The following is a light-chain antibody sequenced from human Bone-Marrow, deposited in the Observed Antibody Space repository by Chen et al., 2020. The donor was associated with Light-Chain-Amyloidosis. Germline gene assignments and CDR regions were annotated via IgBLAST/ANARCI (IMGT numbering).Light chain of an antibody. V-gene: IGLV2-14*01. Sequence: QSVLTQPASVSGSPGQSITISCTGTSSDIGGCTCVSWYQQIPGKAPKLIISDVSNRPSGVSYRFSGSKSGNTASLTLSGLQAEDEADYYCSSYTSSSTPRVFGGGTKLTVL. J-gene: IGLJ3*02. CDR1: SSDIGGCTC. CDR2: DVS. CDR3: SSYTSSSTPRV.